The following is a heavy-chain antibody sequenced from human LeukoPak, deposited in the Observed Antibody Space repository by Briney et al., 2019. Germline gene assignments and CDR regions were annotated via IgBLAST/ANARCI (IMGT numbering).Heavy chain of an antibody. V-gene: IGHV4-4*07. CDR1: DGSISSYY. CDR2: IYTSGST. D-gene: IGHD3-22*01. CDR3: ARDGYYYDSTGYSGDY. J-gene: IGHJ4*02. Sequence: TSETLSLTCTVSDGSISSYYWSWIRQPAGKGLEWIGRIYTSGSTNYNPSLKSRVTMSVDTSKNQFSVKLSSVTAADTAVYYCARDGYYYDSTGYSGDYWGQGTLVTVSS.